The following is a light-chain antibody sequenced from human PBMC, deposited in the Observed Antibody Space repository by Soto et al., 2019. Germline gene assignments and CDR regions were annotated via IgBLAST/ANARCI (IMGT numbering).Light chain of an antibody. CDR2: EVS. CDR1: SSDVGGYNY. Sequence: QSVLTQPPSASGSPGQSVTISCTGTSSDVGGYNYVSWSQQHPGKAPKLMIYEVSKRPSGVPDRFSGSKSGNTASLTVSGLQAEGEADYYCSSYAGSKTLFGGGTNLTVL. J-gene: IGLJ2*01. CDR3: SSYAGSKTL. V-gene: IGLV2-8*01.